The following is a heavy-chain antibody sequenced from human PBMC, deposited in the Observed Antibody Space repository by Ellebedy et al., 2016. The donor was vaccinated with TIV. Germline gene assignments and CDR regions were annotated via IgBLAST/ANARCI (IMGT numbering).Heavy chain of an antibody. J-gene: IGHJ1*01. CDR3: AKEKFNYGAY. CDR1: GFIFSIYG. V-gene: IGHV3-30*18. Sequence: GESLKISXAGSGFIFSIYGMHWVRQAPGRGLAWVALISYDGKNILYADSVRGRFTISRDNSKNTLYLQMNSLRTEDTAIYYCAKEKFNYGAYWGQGTLVTVSS. D-gene: IGHD3-10*01. CDR2: ISYDGKNI.